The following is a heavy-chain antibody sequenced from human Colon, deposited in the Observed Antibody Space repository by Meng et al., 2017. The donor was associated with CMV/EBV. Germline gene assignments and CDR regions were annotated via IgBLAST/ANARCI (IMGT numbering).Heavy chain of an antibody. V-gene: IGHV3-66*02. Sequence: GGSLRLSCAVSGFNVSTNYMTWVRQAPGKELEWVSVLYSGGTTYYADSVKGRFTISRDNSKNTLYLQMNSLRTEDTAVYYCARDDRGPAANSNWGQGTMVTVSS. CDR1: GFNVSTNY. CDR3: ARDDRGPAANSN. D-gene: IGHD2-2*01. J-gene: IGHJ4*02. CDR2: LYSGGTT.